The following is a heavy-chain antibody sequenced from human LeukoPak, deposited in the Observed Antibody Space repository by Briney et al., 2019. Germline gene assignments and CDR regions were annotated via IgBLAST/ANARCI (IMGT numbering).Heavy chain of an antibody. V-gene: IGHV1-2*02. CDR2: INPNSGGT. CDR3: ARDCTGYSSGPPFDY. D-gene: IGHD6-19*01. Sequence: ASVKVSCKASGYTFTGYYMHWVRQAPGQGLEWMGWINPNSGGTNYAQKFQGRVTMTRDTSIITAYMELSRLRSDDTAVYYCARDCTGYSSGPPFDYWGQGTLVTVSS. CDR1: GYTFTGYY. J-gene: IGHJ4*02.